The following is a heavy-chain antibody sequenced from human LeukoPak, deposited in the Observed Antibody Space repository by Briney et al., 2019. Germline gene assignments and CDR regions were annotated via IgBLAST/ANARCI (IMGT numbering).Heavy chain of an antibody. V-gene: IGHV3-23*01. D-gene: IGHD4-23*01. CDR3: AKDRGGNSGSAEYFQH. J-gene: IGHJ1*01. CDR1: GFTFSSYA. CDR2: ISGSGGST. Sequence: GGSLRLSCAVSGFTFSSYAMSWVRQAPGKGLEWVSAISGSGGSTYYADSVKGRFTISRDNSKNTLYLQMNSLRAEDTAVYYCAKDRGGNSGSAEYFQHWGQGTLVTVSS.